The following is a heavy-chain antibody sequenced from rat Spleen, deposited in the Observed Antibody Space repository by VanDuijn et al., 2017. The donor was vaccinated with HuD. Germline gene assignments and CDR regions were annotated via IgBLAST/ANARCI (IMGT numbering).Heavy chain of an antibody. CDR1: GFTFSNYD. CDR2: IDLDGGST. J-gene: IGHJ2*01. CDR3: ATAGSRISGFAY. Sequence: EVQLVESGGGLVQPGRSLKLPCAASGFTFSNYDMAWVRQAPTKGLEWVSSIDLDGGSTFYADSVKGRFSISRDNAENTVYLHMHSLGSEDTATYYCATAGSRISGFAYWGQGVMVTVSS. V-gene: IGHV5S13*01. D-gene: IGHD2-7*01.